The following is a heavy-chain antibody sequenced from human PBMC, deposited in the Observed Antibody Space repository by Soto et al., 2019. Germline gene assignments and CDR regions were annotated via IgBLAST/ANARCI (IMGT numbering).Heavy chain of an antibody. CDR2: IIPIFGTA. V-gene: IGHV1-69*13. J-gene: IGHJ6*02. D-gene: IGHD2-2*03. Sequence: SVKVSCKASGGTFSSYAISWVLQAPGQGLEWMGGIIPIFGTANYAQKFQGRVTITADESTSTAYMELSSLRSEDTAVYYCAMDIVVVQDYYYGMDVWGQGTTVTVS. CDR3: AMDIVVVQDYYYGMDV. CDR1: GGTFSSYA.